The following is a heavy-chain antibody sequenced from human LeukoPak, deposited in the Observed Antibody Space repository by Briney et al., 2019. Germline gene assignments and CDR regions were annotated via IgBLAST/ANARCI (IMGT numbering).Heavy chain of an antibody. J-gene: IGHJ6*03. CDR1: GYTFTSYG. Sequence: ASVKVSCKASGYTFTSYGISWVRQAPGQGLEWMVWISAYNGNTNYAQTLQGRVTMTTDTSTSTAYMELRSLRSDDTAVYYCARAGYCSSTSCPNGYYYYYYMDVWGKGTTVTVSS. V-gene: IGHV1-18*01. CDR3: ARAGYCSSTSCPNGYYYYYYMDV. CDR2: ISAYNGNT. D-gene: IGHD2-2*01.